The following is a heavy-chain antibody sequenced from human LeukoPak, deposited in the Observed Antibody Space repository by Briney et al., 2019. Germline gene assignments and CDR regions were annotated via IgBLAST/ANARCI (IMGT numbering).Heavy chain of an antibody. CDR1: GFIFSSYG. Sequence: GGSLTLSCAASGFIFSSYGMHWVRQAPGKGLEWVAFIRYDGSNKYYADSVKGRFTISRDNSKNTLYLQMNSLRAEDTAVYYCAKAADCSGGSCVGFFDYWAREPWSPSPQ. CDR2: IRYDGSNK. J-gene: IGHJ4*02. CDR3: AKAADCSGGSCVGFFDY. V-gene: IGHV3-30*02. D-gene: IGHD2-15*01.